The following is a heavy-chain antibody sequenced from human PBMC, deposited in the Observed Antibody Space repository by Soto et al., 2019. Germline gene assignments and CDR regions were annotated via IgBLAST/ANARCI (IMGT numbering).Heavy chain of an antibody. J-gene: IGHJ4*02. CDR2: IWYDGSNK. Sequence: QVQLVESGGGVVQPGRSLRLSCAASGFTFSSYGMHWVRQAPGKGLEWVAVIWYDGSNKYYADSVKGRFTISRDNSKNTLYLQMNSLRAEDTAVYYCARGSDYYDSSGYYHSFDYWGQGTLVTVSS. V-gene: IGHV3-33*01. D-gene: IGHD3-22*01. CDR1: GFTFSSYG. CDR3: ARGSDYYDSSGYYHSFDY.